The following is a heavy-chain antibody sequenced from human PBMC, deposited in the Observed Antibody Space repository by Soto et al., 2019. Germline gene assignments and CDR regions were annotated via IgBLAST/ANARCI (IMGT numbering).Heavy chain of an antibody. CDR2: IIPVVGTT. CDR3: ARGLLYATTYFDY. CDR1: RDTFTTNS. Sequence: QVQLVQSGAEVKKPGSSVKVSCKASRDTFTTNSLNWVRQAPGQGLEWMGGIIPVVGTTKYAQKYQDRVTITGDKSPNTAYMELSSLRSDDTAVYYSARGLLYATTYFDYWGQGTPVTVSS. V-gene: IGHV1-69*06. J-gene: IGHJ4*02. D-gene: IGHD2-8*01.